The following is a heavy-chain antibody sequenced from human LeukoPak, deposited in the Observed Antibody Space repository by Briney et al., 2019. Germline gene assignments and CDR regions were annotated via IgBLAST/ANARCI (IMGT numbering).Heavy chain of an antibody. CDR2: INYSGTT. D-gene: IGHD3-10*01. Sequence: SETLSFTCTVSGGSISSSTYYWGWIRQPPGNGLEWIGSINYSGTTYYNPSLRSRVTISVDTSKNQFSLKLSSVTAADTAVYYCARHHDWVLWFGNENWFDPWGQGTLVTVSS. CDR3: ARHHDWVLWFGNENWFDP. J-gene: IGHJ5*02. V-gene: IGHV4-39*01. CDR1: GGSISSSTYY.